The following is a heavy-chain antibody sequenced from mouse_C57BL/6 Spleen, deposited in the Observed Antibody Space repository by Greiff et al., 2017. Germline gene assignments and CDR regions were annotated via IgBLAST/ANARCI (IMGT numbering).Heavy chain of an antibody. D-gene: IGHD1-1*01. Sequence: QVQLQQSGAELVMPGASVKLSRKASGYTFTSYWMHWVKQRPGQGLEWIGEIDPSDSYTNYNQKFKGKSTLTVDKSSSTAYMQLSSLTSEDSAVYYCATYGSSHFDYWGQGTTLTVSS. J-gene: IGHJ2*01. V-gene: IGHV1-69*01. CDR2: IDPSDSYT. CDR3: ATYGSSHFDY. CDR1: GYTFTSYW.